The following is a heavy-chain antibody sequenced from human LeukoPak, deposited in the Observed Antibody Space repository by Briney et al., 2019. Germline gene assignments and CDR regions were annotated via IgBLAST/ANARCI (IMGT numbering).Heavy chain of an antibody. J-gene: IGHJ6*03. CDR1: GYTFTGYY. CDR2: INPNSGGT. V-gene: IGHV1-2*02. CDR3: ARGGPAGLSIAARKNMDV. Sequence: ASVKVSCKASGYTFTGYYMHWVRQAPGQGREWMGWINPNSGGTNYAQKFQGRVTMTRDTSISTAYMELSRLRSDDTAVYYCARGGPAGLSIAARKNMDVWGKGTTVTVSS. D-gene: IGHD6-6*01.